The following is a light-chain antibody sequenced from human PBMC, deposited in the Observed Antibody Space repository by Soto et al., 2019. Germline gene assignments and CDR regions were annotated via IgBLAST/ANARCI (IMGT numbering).Light chain of an antibody. V-gene: IGKV3-15*01. CDR3: QQYDDWPLT. J-gene: IGKJ5*01. CDR2: GSS. CDR1: QSVSNN. Sequence: EIVMTQSPATLSVSPGERVTLSCRASQSVSNNLVWYQQKPGQAPRLLMYGSSIRATSIPARFSGSGSGTEFTLTISSLQSEDFAVYYCQQYDDWPLTFGQGTRLENK.